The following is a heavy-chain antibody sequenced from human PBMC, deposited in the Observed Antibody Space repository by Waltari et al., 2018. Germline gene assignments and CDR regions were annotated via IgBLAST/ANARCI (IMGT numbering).Heavy chain of an antibody. CDR1: GFTFSSYSMN. CDR3: ARPLFSYSGGHHAFDI. V-gene: IGHV4-59*05. CDR2: IYYSGST. J-gene: IGHJ3*02. D-gene: IGHD1-26*01. Sequence: VQLVESGGGLVQPGGSLRLSCAASGFTFSSYSMNWVRQAPGKGLEWIGSIYYSGSTYYNPSLKSRVTISVDTSKNQFSLKLSSVTAADTAVYYCARPLFSYSGGHHAFDIWGQGTMVTVSS.